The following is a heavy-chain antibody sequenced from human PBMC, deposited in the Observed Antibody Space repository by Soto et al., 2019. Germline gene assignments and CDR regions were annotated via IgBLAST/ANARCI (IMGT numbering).Heavy chain of an antibody. J-gene: IGHJ6*02. CDR3: AREILSPDFYFNGMDV. CDR2: ISAKKGNT. V-gene: IGHV1-18*04. CDR1: GYTFTSYG. Sequence: ASVKVSCKASGYTFTSYGISWVRQAPGQGLEWMGWISAKKGNTKYAQKFQGRVTMTKDTSTSTAYMELRSLRSDDTAVYYCAREILSPDFYFNGMDVWGQGTTVTVSS. D-gene: IGHD2-15*01.